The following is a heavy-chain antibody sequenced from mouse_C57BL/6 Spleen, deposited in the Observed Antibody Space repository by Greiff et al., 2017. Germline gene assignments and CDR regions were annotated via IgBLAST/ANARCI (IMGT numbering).Heavy chain of an antibody. Sequence: VQLQQSGPELVKPGDSVKISCKASGYSFTGYFMNWVMQSHGKSLEWIGCINPYTGDTSYNQKFKGKATLTVDKSSSTSHMELQSLTSGDSAVYYCARPYLYPSDDFDYWGQGTTLTVSS. CDR2: INPYTGDT. D-gene: IGHD1-1*01. J-gene: IGHJ2*01. CDR1: GYSFTGYF. CDR3: ARPYLYPSDDFDY. V-gene: IGHV1-20*01.